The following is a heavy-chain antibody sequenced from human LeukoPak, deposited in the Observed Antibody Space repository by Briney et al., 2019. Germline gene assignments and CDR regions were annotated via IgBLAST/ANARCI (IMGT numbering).Heavy chain of an antibody. CDR1: GYSFTNYW. D-gene: IGHD2-8*02. CDR3: ARHIGLVVPDGFNI. J-gene: IGHJ3*02. CDR2: IYPGDSDT. Sequence: KSGASLNISCKGSGYSFTNYWIGWVRQMPGEGLEWMGIIYPGDSDTRYSPSFQGQVTISVDKSISTAYLQWSSLKASDTAMYYCARHIGLVVPDGFNIWGQGTMVTVSS. V-gene: IGHV5-51*01.